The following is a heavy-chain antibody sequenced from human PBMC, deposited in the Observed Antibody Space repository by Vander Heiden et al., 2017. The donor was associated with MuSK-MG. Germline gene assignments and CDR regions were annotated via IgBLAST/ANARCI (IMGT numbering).Heavy chain of an antibody. CDR1: GFTFSSYS. Sequence: EVQLVESGGGLVQPGGSLRLSCAASGFTFSSYSMNWVRQAQGKGLEWVSYISSSSSTIYYADSVKGRFTISRDNAKNSLYLQMNSLRAEDTAVYYCATGYCSSTSCYRYYGMDVWGQGTTVTVAS. V-gene: IGHV3-48*04. CDR2: ISSSSSTI. CDR3: ATGYCSSTSCYRYYGMDV. J-gene: IGHJ6*02. D-gene: IGHD2-2*01.